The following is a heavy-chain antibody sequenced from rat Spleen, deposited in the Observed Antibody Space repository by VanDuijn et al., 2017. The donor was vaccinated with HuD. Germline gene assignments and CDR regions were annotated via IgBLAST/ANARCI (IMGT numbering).Heavy chain of an antibody. D-gene: IGHD2-1*01. CDR1: GYSITSNY. CDR2: IRSSGSS. J-gene: IGHJ3*01. Sequence: VQLQESGPGLVRPSQSLSLTCSVTGYSITSNYWGWIRKFPGNKQEWIGHIRSSGSSSYNPSLESRISITRDTSKNQFFLHLNSVTAEDTATYYCARSLDTYGWFAYWGQGTLVTVSS. CDR3: ARSLDTYGWFAY. V-gene: IGHV3-1*01.